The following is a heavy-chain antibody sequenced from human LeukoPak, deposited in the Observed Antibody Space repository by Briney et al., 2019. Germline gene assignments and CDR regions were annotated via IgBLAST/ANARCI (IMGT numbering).Heavy chain of an antibody. CDR2: ISSSSSYI. CDR1: GFTFSSYS. D-gene: IGHD4/OR15-4a*01. V-gene: IGHV3-21*01. Sequence: GGSLRLSCAASGFTFSSYSVNWVRQAPGKGLKWVSSISSSSSYIYYADSVKGRFTISRDNAKNSLYLQMNSLRAEDTAVYYCAREDDYGPGYFDLWGRGTLVTVSS. CDR3: AREDDYGPGYFDL. J-gene: IGHJ2*01.